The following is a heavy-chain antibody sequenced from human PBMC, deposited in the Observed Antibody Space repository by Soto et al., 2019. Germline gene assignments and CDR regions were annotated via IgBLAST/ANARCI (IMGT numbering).Heavy chain of an antibody. J-gene: IGHJ6*02. CDR3: ARDRPLMTRVRGYYYYYGMDV. CDR1: GYTFTGYY. Sequence: QVQLVQSGAEVKKPGASVKVSCKASGYTFTGYYMHWVRQAPGQGLGGMVWINPNSGGTKYAQKFQGWVTMTRDTSISTADMELSRLRYDDTAVYYFARDRPLMTRVRGYYYYYGMDVWGQGTTVTVS. D-gene: IGHD3-10*01. V-gene: IGHV1-2*04. CDR2: INPNSGGT.